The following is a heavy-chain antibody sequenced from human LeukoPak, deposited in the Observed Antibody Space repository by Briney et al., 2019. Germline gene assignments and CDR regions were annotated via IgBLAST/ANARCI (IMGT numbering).Heavy chain of an antibody. CDR3: ARDGSGWPPAPHFDH. J-gene: IGHJ4*02. D-gene: IGHD6-19*01. Sequence: PSETLSLTCTASGGPISSYYWSWIRQPPGKGLEWIGYIYYSGSTNYNPSLKSRVTISVDTSKNQFSLKLSSVTAADTAVYYCARDGSGWPPAPHFDHWGQGTLVTVSS. CDR2: IYYSGST. V-gene: IGHV4-59*01. CDR1: GGPISSYY.